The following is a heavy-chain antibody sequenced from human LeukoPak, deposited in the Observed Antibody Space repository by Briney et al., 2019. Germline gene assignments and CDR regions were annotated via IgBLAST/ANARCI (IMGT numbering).Heavy chain of an antibody. Sequence: PGRSLRLSCAASGFTFSSYGMHWVRQAPGKGLEWVSSISSSSSYIYYADSVKGRFTISRDNAKNSLYLQMNSLRAEDTAVYYCARGQRGYSYGWGIVATGPATIEYYFDYWGQGTLVTVSS. CDR3: ARGQRGYSYGWGIVATGPATIEYYFDY. J-gene: IGHJ4*02. D-gene: IGHD5-18*01. V-gene: IGHV3-21*01. CDR2: ISSSSSYI. CDR1: GFTFSSYG.